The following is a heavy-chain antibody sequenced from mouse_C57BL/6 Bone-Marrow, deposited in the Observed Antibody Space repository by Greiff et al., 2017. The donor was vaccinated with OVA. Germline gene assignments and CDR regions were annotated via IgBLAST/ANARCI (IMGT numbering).Heavy chain of an antibody. J-gene: IGHJ3*01. Sequence: VQLQESGPELVKPGASVKISCKASGYAFSSSWMNWVKQRPGKGLEWIGRIYPGDGDTNYNGKFKGKATLTADKSSSTAYMQLSSLTSEDSAVYFCARSRDSWGQGTLVTVSA. CDR1: GYAFSSSW. CDR3: ARSRDS. V-gene: IGHV1-82*01. CDR2: IYPGDGDT.